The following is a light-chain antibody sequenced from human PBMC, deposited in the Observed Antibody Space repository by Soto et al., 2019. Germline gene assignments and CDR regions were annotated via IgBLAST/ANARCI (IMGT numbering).Light chain of an antibody. CDR3: RSIKTSESWG. Sequence: QSALTQPASVSGSPGQSITISCTGTSSDVGYYNHVSWYQQYPGKDPKLMIYEVSDRPSGGSNRFSGSRSGNTASLTISGLQAEDEADYYCRSIKTSESWGFGGGTKLTVL. CDR1: SSDVGYYNH. J-gene: IGLJ2*01. CDR2: EVS. V-gene: IGLV2-14*01.